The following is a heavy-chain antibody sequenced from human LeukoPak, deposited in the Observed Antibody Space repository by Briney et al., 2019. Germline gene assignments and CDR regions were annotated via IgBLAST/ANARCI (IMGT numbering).Heavy chain of an antibody. CDR2: ISGSGGST. CDR1: GFTFSSYG. V-gene: IGHV3-23*01. J-gene: IGHJ6*03. CDR3: ASDSYPYFYYYYYMDV. Sequence: GGSLRLSCAASGFTFSSYGMSWVRQAPGKGLEWVSAISGSGGSTYYAGSVKGRFTISRDNSKNTLYLQMNSLRAEDTAVYYCASDSYPYFYYYYYMDVWGKGTTVTISS. D-gene: IGHD2-21*02.